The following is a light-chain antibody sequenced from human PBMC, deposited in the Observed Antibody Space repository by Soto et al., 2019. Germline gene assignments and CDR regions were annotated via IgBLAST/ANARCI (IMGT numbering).Light chain of an antibody. Sequence: DIQMTQSPSSLSASVGDRVTITCRASQSISTYLAWYQQKPGKVPKLLIYAASTLQSGVPSRFSGSGSGTDFTLTISSLQPEDVATYYCQKYNSAPRTFGQGTKVDNK. V-gene: IGKV1-27*01. J-gene: IGKJ1*01. CDR2: AAS. CDR3: QKYNSAPRT. CDR1: QSISTY.